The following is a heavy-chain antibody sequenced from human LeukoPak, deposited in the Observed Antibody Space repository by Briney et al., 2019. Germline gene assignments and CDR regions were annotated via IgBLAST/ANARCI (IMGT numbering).Heavy chain of an antibody. V-gene: IGHV4-59*08. CDR2: IYYSGST. D-gene: IGHD1-1*01. CDR1: GGSISSYY. Sequence: PSETLSLTCTVSGGSISSYYWSWIRQPPGKGLEWIGYIYYSGSTNYNPSLKSRVTISVDTSKNQFSLKLSSVTAADTAVYYCARRAQGTSAYFDYWGRGTLVTVSS. J-gene: IGHJ4*02. CDR3: ARRAQGTSAYFDY.